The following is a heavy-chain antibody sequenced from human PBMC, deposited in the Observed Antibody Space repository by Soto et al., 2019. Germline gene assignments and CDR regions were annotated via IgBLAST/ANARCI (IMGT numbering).Heavy chain of an antibody. D-gene: IGHD5-18*01. V-gene: IGHV5-51*01. CDR2: IYPADSDT. CDR1: GYSFATYW. J-gene: IGHJ6*02. CDR3: ARQYADTSMGGYYYTGLDV. Sequence: GESLKISCEGFGYSFATYWIGWVRQMPGKGLEWMGIIYPADSDTRYSPSFQGQVTISADKSISTAYLQWSSLKASDTAKYYCARQYADTSMGGYYYTGLDVWGQGTTVTVSS.